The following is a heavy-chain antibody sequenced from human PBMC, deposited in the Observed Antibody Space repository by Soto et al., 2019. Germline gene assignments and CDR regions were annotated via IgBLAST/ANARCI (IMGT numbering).Heavy chain of an antibody. J-gene: IGHJ6*02. D-gene: IGHD5-18*01. CDR2: IIPIFGTA. CDR3: ARGNTAMVTVYYYYGMDV. CDR1: GGTFSSYA. V-gene: IGHV1-69*06. Sequence: EASVKVSCKASGGTFSSYAISRVRQAPGQGLEWMGGIIPIFGTANYAQKFQGRVTITADKSTSTAYMELSSLRSEDTAVYYCARGNTAMVTVYYYYGMDVWGQGTTVTVSS.